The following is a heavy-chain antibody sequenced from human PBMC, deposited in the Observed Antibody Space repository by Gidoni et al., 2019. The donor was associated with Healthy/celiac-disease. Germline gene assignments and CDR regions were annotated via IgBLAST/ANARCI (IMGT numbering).Heavy chain of an antibody. CDR3: ARFMVRGVIINPYYYYYMDV. J-gene: IGHJ6*03. Sequence: QVQLVQSGAEVKKPGASVKVSCKASGYTFTSYGISWVRQAPGQGLEWMGWISAYNGNTNYAQKLQGRVTMTTDTSTRTAYMELRSLRSDDTAVYYCARFMVRGVIINPYYYYYMDVWGKGTTVTVSS. CDR1: GYTFTSYG. V-gene: IGHV1-18*04. CDR2: ISAYNGNT. D-gene: IGHD3-10*01.